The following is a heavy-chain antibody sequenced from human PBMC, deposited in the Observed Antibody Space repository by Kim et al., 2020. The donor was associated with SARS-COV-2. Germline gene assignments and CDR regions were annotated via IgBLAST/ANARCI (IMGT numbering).Heavy chain of an antibody. J-gene: IGHJ4*02. Sequence: SETLTLTCTVSGGSISSSSYYWGRIRQPPGQGLEWLGSIYYSGSTYYNPSLKSRVTISVDTSKNQFSLKLSSVTAADTAVYYCASHNSGNMIVVVIPKNYFDYWGQGTLVTVSS. CDR1: GGSISSSSYY. CDR3: ASHNSGNMIVVVIPKNYFDY. D-gene: IGHD3-22*01. V-gene: IGHV4-39*01. CDR2: IYYSGST.